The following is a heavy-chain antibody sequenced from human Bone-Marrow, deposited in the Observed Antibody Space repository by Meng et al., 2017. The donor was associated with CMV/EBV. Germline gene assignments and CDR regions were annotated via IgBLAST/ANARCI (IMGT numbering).Heavy chain of an antibody. V-gene: IGHV3-7*01. CDR1: GFTFSDHG. CDR2: IWKDGNTI. D-gene: IGHD6-19*01. J-gene: IGHJ4*02. Sequence: GESLKISCVASGFTFSDHGMGWVRQAPGKGLEWVADIWKDGNTIWYFDSVKGRFTISRDNDKNSLFLQMNSLRVEDTAVYYCVRDMGWYRFDSWGQGTLVTVSS. CDR3: VRDMGWYRFDS.